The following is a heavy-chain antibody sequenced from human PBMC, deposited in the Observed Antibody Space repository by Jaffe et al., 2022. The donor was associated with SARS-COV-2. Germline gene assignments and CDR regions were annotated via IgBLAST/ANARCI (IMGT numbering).Heavy chain of an antibody. Sequence: QVQLQESGPGLVKPSETLSLTCTVSGGSISSYYWSWIRQPPGKGLEWIGYIYYSGSTNYNPSLKSRVTISVDTSKNQFSLKLSSVTAADTAVYYCARGGIDYGDPLFDYWGQGTLVTVSS. CDR3: ARGGIDYGDPLFDY. J-gene: IGHJ4*02. CDR2: IYYSGST. V-gene: IGHV4-59*01. CDR1: GGSISSYY. D-gene: IGHD4-17*01.